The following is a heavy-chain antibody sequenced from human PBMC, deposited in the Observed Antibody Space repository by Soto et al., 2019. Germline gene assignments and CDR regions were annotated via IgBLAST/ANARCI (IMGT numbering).Heavy chain of an antibody. J-gene: IGHJ5*02. CDR1: GFTFSSYG. CDR2: IWYDGSNK. V-gene: IGHV3-33*01. CDR3: ASDTYYDSSAYSYNWFDP. D-gene: IGHD3-22*01. Sequence: QVQLVESGGGVVQPGRSLRLSCAASGFTFSSYGMHWVRQAPGKGLGWVAVIWYDGSNKYYADSVKGRFTISRDNSKNTLYLQMNSLRAEDTAVYYCASDTYYDSSAYSYNWFDPWCQGTLFTVSS.